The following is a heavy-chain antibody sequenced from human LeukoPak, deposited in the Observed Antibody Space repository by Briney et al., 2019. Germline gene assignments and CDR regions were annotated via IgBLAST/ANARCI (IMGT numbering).Heavy chain of an antibody. CDR1: GFTFSSYA. J-gene: IGHJ5*02. CDR2: ISASGGGT. Sequence: GGSLRLSCAVSGFTFSSYAMNWVRQAPGKGLEWVSSISASGGGTYYAGSVKGRFTVSRENARNSLYLQMNSLRAGDTAVYYCARATGFSSLSTWGQGTLVTISS. CDR3: ARATGFSSLST. V-gene: IGHV3-23*01. D-gene: IGHD2-2*01.